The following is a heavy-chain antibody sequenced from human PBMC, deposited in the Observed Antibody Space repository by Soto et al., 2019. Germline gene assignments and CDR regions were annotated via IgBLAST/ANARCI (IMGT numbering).Heavy chain of an antibody. Sequence: QITLKESGPTLVKPTQTLTLTCTFSGFSLSTSGVGVGWIRQPPGKALGWLALIYWDDDKRYSPSLKSRLTITKDTXXNXVXXTMPNMDPVDTATYYGAHSTVGYCINTSCHNWFDPWGQGTLVTVSS. D-gene: IGHD2-2*01. CDR1: GFSLSTSGVG. V-gene: IGHV2-5*02. J-gene: IGHJ5*02. CDR3: AHSTVGYCINTSCHNWFDP. CDR2: IYWDDDK.